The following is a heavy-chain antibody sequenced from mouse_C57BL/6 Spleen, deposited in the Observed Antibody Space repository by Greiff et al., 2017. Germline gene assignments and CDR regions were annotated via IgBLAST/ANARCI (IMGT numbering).Heavy chain of an antibody. J-gene: IGHJ4*01. CDR2: IHPNSGST. CDR3: ARGITTPYYYAMDY. D-gene: IGHD1-1*01. Sequence: QVQLQQPGAELVKPGASVTLSCKASGYTFTSYWMHWVKQRPGQGLEWIGMIHPNSGSTNYNEKFKSKATLTVDKSSSTAYMQLSSLTSEDSAVXYCARGITTPYYYAMDYWGQGTSVTVSS. CDR1: GYTFTSYW. V-gene: IGHV1-64*01.